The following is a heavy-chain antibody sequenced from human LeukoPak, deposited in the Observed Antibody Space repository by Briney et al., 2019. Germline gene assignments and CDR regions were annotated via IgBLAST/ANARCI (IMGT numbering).Heavy chain of an antibody. J-gene: IGHJ4*02. V-gene: IGHV3-66*01. CDR2: IYSDGST. CDR1: GFTVSSNY. Sequence: SGGSLRLSCAASGFTVSSNYMSWVRQAPGKGLEWVSVIYSDGSTYYADSVKGRFTISRDNSKNTLYLQMNSLRAEDTAVYYCASGSGWSYFDYWGQGTLVTVSS. D-gene: IGHD6-19*01. CDR3: ASGSGWSYFDY.